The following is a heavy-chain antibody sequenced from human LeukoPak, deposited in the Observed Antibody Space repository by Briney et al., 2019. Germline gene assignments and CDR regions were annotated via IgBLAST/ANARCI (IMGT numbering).Heavy chain of an antibody. Sequence: SVKVSCKASGRTFSTYAISWVRQAPGQALEWMGGIIPMFGTADYAQKFQGRVTIIADESTSTVYMELSSLRSGDTAVYYCARDPAERHRGASYYYYMDVWGKGTTVTVSS. CDR2: IIPMFGTA. CDR1: GRTFSTYA. J-gene: IGHJ6*03. D-gene: IGHD1-1*01. V-gene: IGHV1-69*01. CDR3: ARDPAERHRGASYYYYMDV.